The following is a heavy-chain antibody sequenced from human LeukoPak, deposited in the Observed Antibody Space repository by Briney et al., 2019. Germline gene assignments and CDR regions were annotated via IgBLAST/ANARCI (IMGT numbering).Heavy chain of an antibody. Sequence: ASVTVSCKASGYTFTSYYMHWVRQAPGQGLEWMGWINPNSGGTNYAQKFQGRVTMTRDTSISTAYMELSRLRSDDTAVYYCARDLETYYYDSSGYYYAYFDYWGQGTLVTVSS. V-gene: IGHV1-2*02. CDR3: ARDLETYYYDSSGYYYAYFDY. D-gene: IGHD3-22*01. CDR1: GYTFTSYY. J-gene: IGHJ4*02. CDR2: INPNSGGT.